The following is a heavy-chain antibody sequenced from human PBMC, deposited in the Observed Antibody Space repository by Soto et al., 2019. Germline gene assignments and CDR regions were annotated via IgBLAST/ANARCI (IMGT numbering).Heavy chain of an antibody. Sequence: SLRLSCAASGFTLDDYAMHWVRQAPGKGLEWVSGISWNSGSIGYADSVKGRFTISRDNAKNSLYLQMNSLRAEDTALYYCAKDKYSGSRPRGYYYGMDVWGQGTTVTVSS. CDR1: GFTLDDYA. CDR3: AKDKYSGSRPRGYYYGMDV. D-gene: IGHD5-12*01. J-gene: IGHJ6*02. V-gene: IGHV3-9*01. CDR2: ISWNSGSI.